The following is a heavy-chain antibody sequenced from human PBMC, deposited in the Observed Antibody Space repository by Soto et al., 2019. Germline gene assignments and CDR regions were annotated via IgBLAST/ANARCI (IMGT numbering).Heavy chain of an antibody. CDR1: GFTFSSYA. CDR2: ISGSGGST. J-gene: IGHJ3*02. D-gene: IGHD5-18*01. Sequence: GGSLRLSCAASGFTFSSYAMSWVRQAPGKGLEWVSAISGSGGSTYYTHSVKGRFTISRDNSKNTLYLQINSLRAKDTAVYYCAKDFEYTYGYDAFDIWGQGTMVTVSS. V-gene: IGHV3-23*01. CDR3: AKDFEYTYGYDAFDI.